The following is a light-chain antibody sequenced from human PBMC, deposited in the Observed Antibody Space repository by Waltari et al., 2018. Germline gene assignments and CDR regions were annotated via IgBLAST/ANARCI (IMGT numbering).Light chain of an antibody. CDR3: CSYASGSTII. CDR2: EGS. J-gene: IGLJ2*01. V-gene: IGLV2-23*01. Sequence: QSALTQPASVSGSPGQSLTIPCTGTSNDVGSYNLVSWYQRHPGKAPELLIYEGSKRPSGVSNRFSGSKSGNTASLTISGLQAEDEADYFCCSYASGSTIIFGGGTKLTVL. CDR1: SNDVGSYNL.